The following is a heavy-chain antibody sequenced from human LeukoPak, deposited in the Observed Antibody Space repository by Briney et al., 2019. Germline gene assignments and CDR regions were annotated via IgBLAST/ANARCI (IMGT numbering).Heavy chain of an antibody. CDR2: IIPIFGTA. CDR3: ARPYGSGASRAFDI. D-gene: IGHD3-10*01. CDR1: GGTFSSYA. V-gene: IGHV1-69*06. J-gene: IGHJ3*02. Sequence: PEASVKVSCKASGGTFSSYAISWVRQAPGQGLEWMGGIIPIFGTANYAQKFQGRVTITADKSTSTAYMELSSLRSEDTAVYYCARPYGSGASRAFDIWGQGTMVTVSS.